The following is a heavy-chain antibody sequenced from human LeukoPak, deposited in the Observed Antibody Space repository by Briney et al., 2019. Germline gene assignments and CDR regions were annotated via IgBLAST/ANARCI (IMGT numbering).Heavy chain of an antibody. CDR2: INHSGST. D-gene: IGHD3-16*02. CDR3: ARGRYLPLYFDY. CDR1: GFSVSRNY. Sequence: PGGSLRLSCAASGFSVSRNYMSWVRQPPGKGLEWIGEINHSGSTNYNPSLESRVTISVDTSKNQFFLKLSSVTAADTAVYYCARGRYLPLYFDYWGQGTLVTVSS. V-gene: IGHV4-34*01. J-gene: IGHJ4*02.